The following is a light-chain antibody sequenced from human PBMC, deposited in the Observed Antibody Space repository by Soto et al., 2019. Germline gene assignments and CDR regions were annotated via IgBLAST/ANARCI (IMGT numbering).Light chain of an antibody. CDR1: QSVRSN. CDR2: GAS. J-gene: IGKJ1*01. CDR3: QQYNDLPPT. Sequence: EIVMTQSPATLSASQGERATLSCRASQSVRSNLAWYQQKPGQAPRLLIYGASTRATGIPARFSGSGSGTDFTLSIGSLQSEDFAVYYCQQYNDLPPTFGQGTKVDIK. V-gene: IGKV3-15*01.